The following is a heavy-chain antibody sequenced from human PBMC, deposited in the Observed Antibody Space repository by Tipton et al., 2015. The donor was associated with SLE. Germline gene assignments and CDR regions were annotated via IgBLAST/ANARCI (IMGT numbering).Heavy chain of an antibody. CDR2: ISYDGTKK. CDR3: AKDGAVAVLRAFDI. J-gene: IGHJ3*02. Sequence: SLRLSCAASGFTFSTYAIHWVRQAPGKGLQWLAFISYDGTKKYYADSVKGRFTISRDNSKNTLYLQMNSLRAEDTAVYYCAKDGAVAVLRAFDIWGQGTMVTVSS. CDR1: GFTFSTYA. D-gene: IGHD6-19*01. V-gene: IGHV3-30-3*01.